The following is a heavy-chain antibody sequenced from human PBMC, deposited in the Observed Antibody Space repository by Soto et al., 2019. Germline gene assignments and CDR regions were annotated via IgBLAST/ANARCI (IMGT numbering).Heavy chain of an antibody. CDR3: AKSGSSGWYGWFDP. CDR1: GFSLRTSGVG. V-gene: IGHV2-5*01. Sequence: QITLKESGPTLVKPTQTLTLTCIFSGFSLRTSGVGVGWIRQPPGKALEWLVFIYWNDDKRYSPSLKSRLTITKETSKNQVVLTMTNMDPVDTATYYCAKSGSSGWYGWFDPWGQGTLVTVSS. J-gene: IGHJ5*02. CDR2: IYWNDDK. D-gene: IGHD6-19*01.